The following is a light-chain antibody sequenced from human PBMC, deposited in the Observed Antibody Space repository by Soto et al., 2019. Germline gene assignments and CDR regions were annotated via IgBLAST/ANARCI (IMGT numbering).Light chain of an antibody. CDR2: GAS. V-gene: IGKV3-20*01. J-gene: IGKJ3*01. CDR3: QQYGTPLFT. Sequence: IVLTQSPGTLSLSPGERATLSCGASQSVTNNFLAWYQQKPGQAPRLLIYGASSRATGVPDRFSGGGSGTDFTLTISRLEPGDFAVYYCQQYGTPLFTFGPGTKVDIK. CDR1: QSVTNNF.